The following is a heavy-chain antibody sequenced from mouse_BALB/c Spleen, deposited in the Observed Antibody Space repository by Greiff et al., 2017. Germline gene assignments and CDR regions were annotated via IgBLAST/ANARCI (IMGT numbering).Heavy chain of an antibody. D-gene: IGHD1-2*01. V-gene: IGHV14-3*02. CDR2: IDPANGNT. Sequence: EVQLHQSGAELVKPGASVKLSCTASGFNIKDTYMHWVKQRPEQGLEWIGRIDPANGNTKYDPKFQGKATITADTSSNTAYLQLSSLTSEDTAVYYCARDYGLDYWGQGTTLTVSS. CDR3: ARDYGLDY. J-gene: IGHJ2*01. CDR1: GFNIKDTY.